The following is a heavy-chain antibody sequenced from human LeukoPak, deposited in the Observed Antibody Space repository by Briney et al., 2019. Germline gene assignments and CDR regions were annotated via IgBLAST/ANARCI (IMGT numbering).Heavy chain of an antibody. D-gene: IGHD6-19*01. Sequence: SETLSLTCTVSGGSISSSSYHWGWIRQPPGKGLEWIGSIYYSGTTYYNPSLKSRVTISVDTSKNQFSLKVSSVTAADTAVYYCATTHDYTSGGYDYWGQGALVTVSS. V-gene: IGHV4-39*01. J-gene: IGHJ4*02. CDR3: ATTHDYTSGGYDY. CDR1: GGSISSSSYH. CDR2: IYYSGTT.